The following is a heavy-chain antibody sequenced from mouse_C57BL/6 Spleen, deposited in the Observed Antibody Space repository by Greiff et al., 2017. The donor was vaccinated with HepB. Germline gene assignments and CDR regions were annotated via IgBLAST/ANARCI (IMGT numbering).Heavy chain of an antibody. CDR2: INYDGSST. D-gene: IGHD2-4*01. CDR1: GFTFSDYY. CDR3: ARAGDYDGNYFDY. V-gene: IGHV5-16*01. J-gene: IGHJ2*01. Sequence: VQLKESEGGLVQPGRSMKLSCTASGFTFSDYYMAWVRQVPEKGLEWVANINYDGSSTYYLDSLKSRFIISRDNAKNILYLQMSSLKSEDTATYYCARAGDYDGNYFDYWGQGTTLTVSS.